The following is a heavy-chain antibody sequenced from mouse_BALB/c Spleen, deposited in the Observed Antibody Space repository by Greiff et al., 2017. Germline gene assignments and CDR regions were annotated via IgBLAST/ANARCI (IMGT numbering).Heavy chain of an antibody. V-gene: IGHV7-3*02. CDR1: GFTFTDYY. CDR2: IRNKANGYTT. J-gene: IGHJ3*01. Sequence: EVQVVESGGGLVQPGGSLRLSCATSGFTFTDYYMSWVRQPPGKALEWLGFIRNKANGYTTEYSASVKGRFTISRDNSQSILYLQMNTLRAEDSATYYCARDAEFLAYWGQGTLVTVSA. CDR3: ARDAEFLAY.